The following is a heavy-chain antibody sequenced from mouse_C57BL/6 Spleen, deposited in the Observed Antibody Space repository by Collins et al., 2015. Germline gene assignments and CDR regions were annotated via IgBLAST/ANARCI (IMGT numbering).Heavy chain of an antibody. CDR3: ARYDYAFAY. D-gene: IGHD2-4*01. J-gene: IGHJ3*01. CDR2: IYPGSGNT. Sequence: STQSTWKASGDTFTSNWITWVKQRPGQGLEWIGDIYPGSGNTNYNGKFKSQATLTVDTSSNTAYLQFSSLTSEDSAVYYCARYDYAFAYWGQGTLVTVSA. CDR1: GDTFTSNW. V-gene: IGHV1-55*01.